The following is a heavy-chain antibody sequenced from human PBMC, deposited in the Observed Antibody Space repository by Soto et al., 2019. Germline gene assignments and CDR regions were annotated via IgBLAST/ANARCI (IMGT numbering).Heavy chain of an antibody. D-gene: IGHD4-4*01. CDR2: IWYDGSSQ. V-gene: IGHV3-33*01. CDR1: GFTFRNSG. J-gene: IGHJ6*02. CDR3: ARDMDSNYDGMDV. Sequence: QVNLVQSGGGLDQPGRSLRLSCEASGFTFRNSGMEWIRQAPGKGLEWVARIWYDGSSQYYADSVKGRFTISRDNSKNTLYMEMNSVRVEDTAVYYCARDMDSNYDGMDVWGQGTTVIVSS.